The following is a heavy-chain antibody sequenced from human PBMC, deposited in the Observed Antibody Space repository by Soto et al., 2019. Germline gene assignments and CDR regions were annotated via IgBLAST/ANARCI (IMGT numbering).Heavy chain of an antibody. Sequence: ASMKVSCTASGYTFTRCTMNSVRQAPGQRLEWMGWINPDNGNTKSSQKFQDRVIITRDTSASTAYMDLSSLRSEDTAVYYCARGIATGQLDPWGQGTLVTVSS. CDR2: INPDNGNT. V-gene: IGHV1-3*01. D-gene: IGHD2-15*01. J-gene: IGHJ5*02. CDR3: ARGIATGQLDP. CDR1: GYTFTRCT.